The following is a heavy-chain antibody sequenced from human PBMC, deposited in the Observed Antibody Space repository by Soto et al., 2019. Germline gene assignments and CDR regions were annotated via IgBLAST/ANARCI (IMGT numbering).Heavy chain of an antibody. V-gene: IGHV5-51*01. Sequence: GESLKLSCRSSGYSLTSYLIAWVRQMPGKGLEWMGIIFPSDSDTRYSPSFQGQVTISADRSTSTVFLQWASLKASDTAVYFCARKDKSGYFNWFDPWGQGTPVTVSS. CDR1: GYSLTSYL. D-gene: IGHD3-22*01. J-gene: IGHJ5*02. CDR2: IFPSDSDT. CDR3: ARKDKSGYFNWFDP.